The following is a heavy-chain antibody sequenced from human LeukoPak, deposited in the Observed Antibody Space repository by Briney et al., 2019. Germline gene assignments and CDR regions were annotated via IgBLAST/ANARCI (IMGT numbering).Heavy chain of an antibody. CDR3: ARAGAYRFDY. Sequence: GGSLRLSRAASGFTFSDYWMHWVRQAPGKGLVWVSIINTDTRGTYYADSVKGRFTISRDNAKNTLYLQMNSLRAEDTAVYYCARAGAYRFDYWGQGALVTVSS. CDR1: GFTFSDYW. CDR2: INTDTRGT. D-gene: IGHD3-16*01. J-gene: IGHJ4*02. V-gene: IGHV3-74*01.